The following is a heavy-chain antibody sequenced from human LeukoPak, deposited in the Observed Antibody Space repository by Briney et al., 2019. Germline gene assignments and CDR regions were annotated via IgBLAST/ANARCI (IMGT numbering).Heavy chain of an antibody. Sequence: GGSLRLSCAASGFTFDDYDINWVRQAPGKGLEWVSSISSSSSYIYYADSVKGRFTISRDNAKNSLYLQMNSLRAEDTAVYYCARDEIVGANFDYWGQGTLVTVSS. CDR3: ARDEIVGANFDY. CDR1: GFTFDDYD. J-gene: IGHJ4*02. CDR2: ISSSSSYI. V-gene: IGHV3-21*01. D-gene: IGHD1-26*01.